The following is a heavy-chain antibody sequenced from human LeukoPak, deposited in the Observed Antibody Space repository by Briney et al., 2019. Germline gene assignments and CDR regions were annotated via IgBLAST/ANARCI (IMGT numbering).Heavy chain of an antibody. CDR1: GFTFSNYW. CDR2: IKQDGSER. V-gene: IGHV3-7*01. J-gene: IGHJ4*02. CDR3: ARSVGVGGVYFDY. D-gene: IGHD1-26*01. Sequence: GGSLRLSCVASGFTFSNYWMSWVRQAPGKGLEWVANIKQDGSERYYVDSVEGRFTISRDNAKNSLYLQMNSLRAEDTAVYYCARSVGVGGVYFDYWGQGTLVTVSS.